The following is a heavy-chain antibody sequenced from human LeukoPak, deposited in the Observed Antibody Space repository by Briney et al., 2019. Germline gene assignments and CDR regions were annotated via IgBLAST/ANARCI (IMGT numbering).Heavy chain of an antibody. CDR2: INPNRGGT. J-gene: IGHJ3*02. CDR1: VYTFTTYD. CDR3: ARDSGIAPSAFDI. Sequence: ASVSVSGKASVYTFTTYDMHWGRQAPGQGREGMGWINPNRGGTNDAHKFQGRVTMTRDTSISTAYMELSRLRSDDPALYYCARDSGIAPSAFDIWGQGTMVTVSS. D-gene: IGHD1-26*01. V-gene: IGHV1-2*07.